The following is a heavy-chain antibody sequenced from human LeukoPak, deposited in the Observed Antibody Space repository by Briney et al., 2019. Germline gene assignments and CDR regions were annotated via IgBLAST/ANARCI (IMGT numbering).Heavy chain of an antibody. J-gene: IGHJ4*02. D-gene: IGHD3-10*01. CDR1: GFTFSDYY. Sequence: GGSLRLSCAASGFTFSDYYMHWVRQAPGKGLEYISAIVPSGGSTYYASSVKGRFTMSRDNSKSTLYLQMGSLRAEDMAVYFCARAPHYYGSGLYYFDYWGQGTLVTVSS. CDR3: ARAPHYYGSGLYYFDY. CDR2: IVPSGGST. V-gene: IGHV3-64*01.